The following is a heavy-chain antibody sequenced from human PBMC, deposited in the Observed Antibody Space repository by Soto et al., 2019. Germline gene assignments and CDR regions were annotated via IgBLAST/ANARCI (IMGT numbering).Heavy chain of an antibody. Sequence: QVQLQESGPGLVKPSQTLSLTCTVSGGSISSGGYYWSWIRQHPGKGLEWIGYIYYSGSTYYNPSLKSRVTISVDTSKNQFSLKLSSVTAADTAVYYCARDGGPFEARNRIDYWGQGTLVTVSS. J-gene: IGHJ4*02. D-gene: IGHD3-16*01. CDR1: GGSISSGGYY. CDR2: IYYSGST. V-gene: IGHV4-31*03. CDR3: ARDGGPFEARNRIDY.